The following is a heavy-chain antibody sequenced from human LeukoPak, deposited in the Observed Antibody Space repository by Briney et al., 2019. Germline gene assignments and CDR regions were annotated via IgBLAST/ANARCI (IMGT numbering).Heavy chain of an antibody. J-gene: IGHJ4*02. CDR1: GFTFSSYA. V-gene: IGHV3-23*01. Sequence: GGSLRLSCAASGFTFSSYAMSWVRQAPGKGLEWVSTISGGGGSTCSADSVMGRFTISRDNSKTTLYLQMNSLRAEDTAVYYCAKENWVYNWKYDSSGSGINYWGQGTRVTVSS. CDR2: ISGGGGST. CDR3: AKENWVYNWKYDSSGSGINY. D-gene: IGHD3-22*01.